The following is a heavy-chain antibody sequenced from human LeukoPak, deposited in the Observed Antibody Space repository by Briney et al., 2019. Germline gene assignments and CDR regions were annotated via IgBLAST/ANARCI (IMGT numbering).Heavy chain of an antibody. CDR2: ISWNSGSI. J-gene: IGHJ4*02. CDR3: ASKSDTRPFNYFDY. Sequence: GRSLRLSCAASGFTFDDYAMHWVRQAPGKGLEWVSGISWNSGSIGYADSVKGRFTISRDNAKNSLYLQMNSLRAEDTAVYYCASKSDTRPFNYFDYWGQGTLVTVSS. CDR1: GFTFDDYA. D-gene: IGHD2-21*01. V-gene: IGHV3-9*01.